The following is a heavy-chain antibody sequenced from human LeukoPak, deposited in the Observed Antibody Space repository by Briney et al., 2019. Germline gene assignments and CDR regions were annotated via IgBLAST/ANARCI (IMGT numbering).Heavy chain of an antibody. CDR3: ARLAAAGPDY. D-gene: IGHD6-13*01. V-gene: IGHV4-59*01. Sequence: SETLSLTCTVSGGSISTYYWSWIRQPPGKGLEWIGYIYYSGSTSYNPSLKSRVTISVDTSKNQFSLKLSSVTAADTAVYYCARLAAAGPDYWGQGTLVTVSS. CDR1: GGSISTYY. CDR2: IYYSGST. J-gene: IGHJ4*02.